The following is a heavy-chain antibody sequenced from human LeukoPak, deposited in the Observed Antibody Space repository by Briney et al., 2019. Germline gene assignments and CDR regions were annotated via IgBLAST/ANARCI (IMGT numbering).Heavy chain of an antibody. CDR2: ISGSGDAT. CDR1: GFTFSYYG. Sequence: GGSLRLSCAASGFTFSYYGMSWVRQAPGKGLEWVSSISGSGDATYYVDSVKGRFTVSRDNSKNTLYLQINSLRDEDTAVYYCAKDDAWLQYNDWGQGTLVTVSS. J-gene: IGHJ4*02. D-gene: IGHD5-24*01. V-gene: IGHV3-23*01. CDR3: AKDDAWLQYND.